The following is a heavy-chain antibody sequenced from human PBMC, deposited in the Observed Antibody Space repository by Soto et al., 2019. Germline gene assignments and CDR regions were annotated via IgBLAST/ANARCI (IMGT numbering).Heavy chain of an antibody. CDR3: ARHPRTSGGERTFDY. J-gene: IGHJ4*02. Sequence: QVHLQESGPGLVRPSETLSLTCTVSGDSVSNHFWSWIRQPPGKGLEWIAFIHYSGTANYNPSLKSRVTISVDTPKNQFSLRLTSVTAADTAVYYCARHPRTSGGERTFDYLGQGTMVAVSS. CDR2: IHYSGTA. CDR1: GDSVSNHF. V-gene: IGHV4-59*08. D-gene: IGHD2-21*01.